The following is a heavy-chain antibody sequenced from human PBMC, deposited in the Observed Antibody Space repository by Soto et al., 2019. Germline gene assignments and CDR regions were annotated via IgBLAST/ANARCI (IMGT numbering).Heavy chain of an antibody. CDR1: GFTFNFYS. CDR3: ARLGRDIPFDY. CDR2: IKEEGREK. J-gene: IGHJ4*02. V-gene: IGHV3-7*01. Sequence: ESGGGLVQPGGSLRLSCAASGFTFNFYSMGWVRQAPGKGPEWVANIKEEGREKFYADSVRGRFTISRDNPNNLVYLHMSSLRVEDTALYYCARLGRDIPFDYWGQGTLVTVSS. D-gene: IGHD7-27*01.